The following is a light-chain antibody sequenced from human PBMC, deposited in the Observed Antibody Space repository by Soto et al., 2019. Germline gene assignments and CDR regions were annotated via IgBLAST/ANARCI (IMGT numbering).Light chain of an antibody. CDR3: CSYAGRDTLYV. J-gene: IGLJ1*01. CDR2: DVS. CDR1: STDVGGYNY. Sequence: QSVLNQPRSVFGAPGQSVTLSCTGTSTDVGGYNYVSWYQQHPGKVPKLMLYDVSKRPSGVPDRFSGSKSGNTASLTISGLQAEDEADYYCCSYAGRDTLYVFGSGTKVTVL. V-gene: IGLV2-11*01.